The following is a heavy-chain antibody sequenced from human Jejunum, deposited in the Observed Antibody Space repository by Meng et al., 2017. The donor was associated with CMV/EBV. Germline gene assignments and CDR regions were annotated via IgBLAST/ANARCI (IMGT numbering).Heavy chain of an antibody. CDR3: ARNARGSGY. J-gene: IGHJ4*02. Sequence: LSCAASAFTFRTYWMTWVRQAPGKGLEWVANIKQDGSEKYYVDSVKGRFTISRDNAKNSLFLQMNSLRAEDTAMYYCARNARGSGYWGQGTLVTVSS. D-gene: IGHD3-10*01. V-gene: IGHV3-7*01. CDR2: IKQDGSEK. CDR1: AFTFRTYW.